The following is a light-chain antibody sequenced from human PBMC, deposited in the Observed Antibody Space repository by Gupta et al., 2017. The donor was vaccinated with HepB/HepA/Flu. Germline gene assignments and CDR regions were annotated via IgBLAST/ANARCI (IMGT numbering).Light chain of an antibody. V-gene: IGKV1-39*01. CDR2: AVS. Sequence: DVQMTQSPSSLSVSVGDRVTITCRASQNIINYLNWYQQKLGKAPKSLIDAVSSLQSGVPSRFSGTGSGTEFTLTISSLQPEDFATYYCQQSHSTPSAFGQGTKVELK. J-gene: IGKJ1*01. CDR3: QQSHSTPSA. CDR1: QNIINY.